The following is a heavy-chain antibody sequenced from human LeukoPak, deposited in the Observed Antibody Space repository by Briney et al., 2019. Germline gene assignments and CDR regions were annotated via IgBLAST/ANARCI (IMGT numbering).Heavy chain of an antibody. CDR3: AKDGAYYYDSSGYYIFDY. J-gene: IGHJ4*02. CDR1: GFTFSSYG. CDR2: ISYYGSNK. D-gene: IGHD3-22*01. Sequence: GGSLRLSCAASGFTFSSYGMHWVRQAPGKGLEWVAVISYYGSNKYYADSVKGRFTISRDNSKNTLYLQMNSLRAEDTAVYYCAKDGAYYYDSSGYYIFDYWGQGTLVTVSS. V-gene: IGHV3-30*18.